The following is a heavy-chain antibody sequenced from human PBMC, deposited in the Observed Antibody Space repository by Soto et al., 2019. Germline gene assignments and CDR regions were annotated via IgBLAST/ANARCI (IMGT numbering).Heavy chain of an antibody. V-gene: IGHV3-30-3*01. J-gene: IGHJ4*02. Sequence: QVQLVESGGDVVQPGRSLRLSCAASGFTFSSYAMHWVRQAPGKGLEWVAVISYDGSNKYYADSVKGRFTISRDNSKNTLYLQMNSLRAEDTAVYYCARDPSHWGQGTLVTVSS. CDR1: GFTFSSYA. CDR2: ISYDGSNK. CDR3: ARDPSH.